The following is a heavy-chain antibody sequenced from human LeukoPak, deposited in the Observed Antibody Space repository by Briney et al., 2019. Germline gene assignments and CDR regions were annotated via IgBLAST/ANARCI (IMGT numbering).Heavy chain of an antibody. J-gene: IGHJ4*02. CDR1: GFTVSSNY. V-gene: IGHV3-53*05. CDR3: AKDRAVYYDFWSGYLGYYFDY. D-gene: IGHD3-3*01. CDR2: IYSGGST. Sequence: GSLRLSCAASGFTVSSNYMSWVRQAPGKGLEWVSVIYSGGSTYYADSVKGRFTISRDNSKNTLYLQMNSLRAEDTAVYYCAKDRAVYYDFWSGYLGYYFDYWGQGTLVTVSS.